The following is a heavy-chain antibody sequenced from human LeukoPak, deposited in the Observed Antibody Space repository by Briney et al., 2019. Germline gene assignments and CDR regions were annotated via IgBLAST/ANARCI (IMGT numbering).Heavy chain of an antibody. CDR1: GGSISSYY. J-gene: IGHJ4*02. CDR2: IYYSGST. Sequence: SETLSLTCTVSGGSISSYYWSWIRQPPGKGLEWIGYIYYSGSTNYNPSLKSRVTISVDTSKNQFSLKLSSVTAADTAVYYCASTGSSWSLWFDYWGQGTLVTVSS. CDR3: ASTGSSWSLWFDY. D-gene: IGHD6-13*01. V-gene: IGHV4-59*01.